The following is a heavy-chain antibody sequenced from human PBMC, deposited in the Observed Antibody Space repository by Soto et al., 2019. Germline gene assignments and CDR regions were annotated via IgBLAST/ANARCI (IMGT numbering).Heavy chain of an antibody. V-gene: IGHV4-30-2*01. CDR2: IYHSGST. D-gene: IGHD6-19*01. CDR3: ARGSELFGGWYQMYYFDY. J-gene: IGHJ4*02. CDR1: GGSISSGGYS. Sequence: SETLSLTCAVSGGSISSGGYSWSWIRQPPGKGLEWIGYIYHSGSTYYNPSLKSRVTISVDRSKNQFSLKLSSVTAADTAVYYCARGSELFGGWYQMYYFDYWGQGTLVTVSS.